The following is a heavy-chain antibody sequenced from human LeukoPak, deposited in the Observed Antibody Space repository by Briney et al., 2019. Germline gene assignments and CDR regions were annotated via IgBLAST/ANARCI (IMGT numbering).Heavy chain of an antibody. CDR3: VKDTRDTRDDY. V-gene: IGHV3-64D*06. D-gene: IGHD5-24*01. CDR1: GFIFTDYT. Sequence: GGSLRLSRSASGFIFTDYTIHWVRQAPGKGLEYVSAITNYGDGTYYADSVKGRFTISRDNSKNTVWLQMSSLRPEDTVVYYCVKDTRDTRDDYWGQGTLVTVSS. CDR2: ITNYGDGT. J-gene: IGHJ4*02.